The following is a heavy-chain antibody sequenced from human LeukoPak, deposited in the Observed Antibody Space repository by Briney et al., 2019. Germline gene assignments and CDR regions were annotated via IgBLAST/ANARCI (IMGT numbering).Heavy chain of an antibody. D-gene: IGHD5-12*01. CDR3: ARDPVDIVAAD. CDR2: IFYDGST. Sequence: SETLSLTCTVSGDSINSSNYYWDWIRQPPGKGLEWIGNIFYDGSTYYNASLKSRVTISIDTSKNQFSLKLTSVTAADTAVYYCARDPVDIVAADWGQGTLVTVSS. J-gene: IGHJ4*02. V-gene: IGHV4-39*07. CDR1: GDSINSSNYY.